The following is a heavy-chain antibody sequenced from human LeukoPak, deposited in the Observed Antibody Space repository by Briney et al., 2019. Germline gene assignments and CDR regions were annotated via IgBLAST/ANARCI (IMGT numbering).Heavy chain of an antibody. J-gene: IGHJ4*02. V-gene: IGHV4-59*06. D-gene: IGHD3-10*01. CDR2: IYYSGST. CDR1: GGSISNYY. Sequence: SETLSLTCTVSGGSISNYYYSWIRQPPGKGLEWIGYIYYSGSTYYNPSLQSRVTISVDTSKNQFSLKLSSVTAADTAVYYCARSTLGYGSGTYYLNYFDYWGQGTLVTVSS. CDR3: ARSTLGYGSGTYYLNYFDY.